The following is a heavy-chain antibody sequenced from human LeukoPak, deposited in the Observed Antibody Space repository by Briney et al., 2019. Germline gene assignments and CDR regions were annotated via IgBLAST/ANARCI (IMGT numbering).Heavy chain of an antibody. V-gene: IGHV3-7*01. CDR2: IKKDGSEE. CDR1: GFTFSTYW. D-gene: IGHD3-10*01. J-gene: IGHJ4*02. Sequence: GGSLRLSCAASGFTFSTYWMNWVRQAPGKGLEWVANIKKDGSEEFYVDSVKGRFTISRDNAMNSLYLQMNSLRAEDTAVYFCARSGTGNYYGSGSYDRWGQGTLVTVSS. CDR3: ARSGTGNYYGSGSYDR.